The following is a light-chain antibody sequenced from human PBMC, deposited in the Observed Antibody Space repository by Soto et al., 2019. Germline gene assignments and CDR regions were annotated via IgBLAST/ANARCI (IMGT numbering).Light chain of an antibody. V-gene: IGKV1-33*01. Sequence: DIKMTQSPSSLSASLGDRVTITCQAHQDISKCLNWYQQKPGKAPKLLIYDASNLEAGDPSRFSGSGSGTHFTFTISSLQPEDIATYYCQQYETLLWTFGQGTKVEIK. CDR2: DAS. CDR3: QQYETLLWT. J-gene: IGKJ1*01. CDR1: QDISKC.